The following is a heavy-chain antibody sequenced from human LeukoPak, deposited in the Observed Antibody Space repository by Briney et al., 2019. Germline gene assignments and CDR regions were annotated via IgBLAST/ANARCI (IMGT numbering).Heavy chain of an antibody. J-gene: IGHJ4*02. V-gene: IGHV3-11*04. D-gene: IGHD4-23*01. CDR3: ARDRAQTTVVTRSITNDY. CDR1: GFTFSDYY. Sequence: PGGSLRLSCAASGFTFSDYYMSWIRQAPGKGLEWVSYISSSGSTIYYADSVKGRFTISRDNAKNSLYLQMNSLRAEDTAVYYCARDRAQTTVVTRSITNDYWGQGTLVTVSS. CDR2: ISSSGSTI.